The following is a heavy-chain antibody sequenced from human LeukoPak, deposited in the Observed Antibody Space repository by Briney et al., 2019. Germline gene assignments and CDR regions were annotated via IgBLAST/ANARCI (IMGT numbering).Heavy chain of an antibody. CDR2: ISYDGSNK. CDR1: GFTFSSYG. D-gene: IGHD6-13*01. CDR3: ARSRKQQLVQNYFDS. Sequence: PGRSLRLSCAASGFTFSSYGMHWVRQAPGKGLEWVAVISYDGSNKYYADSVKGRFTISRDNSKDTVYLQLSSLNSEDTAVYYCARSRKQQLVQNYFDSWGQGTLVTVSS. V-gene: IGHV3-30*03. J-gene: IGHJ4*02.